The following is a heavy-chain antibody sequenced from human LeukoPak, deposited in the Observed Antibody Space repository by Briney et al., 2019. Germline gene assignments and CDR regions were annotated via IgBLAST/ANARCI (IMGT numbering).Heavy chain of an antibody. V-gene: IGHV3-15*07. CDR2: IKSKTDGGTT. CDR1: GFTFSNAW. CDR3: ARAGSGLAVAANRHFDY. D-gene: IGHD6-19*01. Sequence: GGSLRLSCAASGFTFSNAWMNWVRQAPGKGLEWVGRIKSKTDGGTTDYAAPVKGRFTISRDDSKNTLYPQMNSLRAEDTAVYYCARAGSGLAVAANRHFDYWGQGTLVTVSS. J-gene: IGHJ4*02.